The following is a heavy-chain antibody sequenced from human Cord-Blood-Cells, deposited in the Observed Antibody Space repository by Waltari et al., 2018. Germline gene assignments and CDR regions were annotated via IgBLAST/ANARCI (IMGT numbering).Heavy chain of an antibody. CDR3: ARHRWDNWNYFDY. CDR1: GGTFSSYA. V-gene: IGHV1-69*01. CDR2: IIPIFGTA. J-gene: IGHJ4*02. Sequence: QVQLVQSGAEVKKPGSSVKVSCKASGGTFSSYAISWVRQAPGQGLEGMGGIIPIFGTANYAQKLQGRVTITADESTSTAYMELSSLRSEDTAVYYCARHRWDNWNYFDYWGQGTLVTVSS. D-gene: IGHD1-20*01.